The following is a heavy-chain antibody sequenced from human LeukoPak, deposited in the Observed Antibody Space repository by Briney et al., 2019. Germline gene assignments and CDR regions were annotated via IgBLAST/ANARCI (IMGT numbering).Heavy chain of an antibody. CDR1: GFTFSGSV. V-gene: IGHV3-73*01. J-gene: IGHJ4*02. D-gene: IGHD7-27*01. CDR2: IRRKPDNYAT. CDR3: TSTGDWDGY. Sequence: TGGSLRLSCAASGFTFSGSVMHWVRQASGKGLEGVGRIRRKPDNYATAYAASVQGRFTISRDDSKNTAYLQMNSLKTEDTAAYYCTSTGDWDGYWGQGTLVTVSS.